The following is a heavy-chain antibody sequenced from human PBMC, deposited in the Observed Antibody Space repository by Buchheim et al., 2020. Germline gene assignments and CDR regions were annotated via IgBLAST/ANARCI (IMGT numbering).Heavy chain of an antibody. CDR2: TSYSGST. Sequence: QVQLQESGPGLVKPSQTLSLTCTVSGAAISSGGYYWSWIRQYPGKGLEWIGYTSYSGSTYYNPSLKSRVIISIETSKNQFSLKLSSVTAADTAVYYCAREDSSGWADWFDPWGQGT. D-gene: IGHD6-19*01. V-gene: IGHV4-31*03. CDR1: GAAISSGGYY. CDR3: AREDSSGWADWFDP. J-gene: IGHJ5*02.